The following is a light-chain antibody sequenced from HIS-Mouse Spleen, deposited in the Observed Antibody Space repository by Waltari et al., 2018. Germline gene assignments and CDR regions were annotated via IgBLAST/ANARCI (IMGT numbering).Light chain of an antibody. CDR3: QQRSNWLT. Sequence: IVFTHSPATLSWSPGERATLPGRASQIVSSYLAWYQQKPGQAPKLLIYDASNRATGIQARVSGSGSVTDFTLTISSIEPEDVAVDYCQQRSNWLTFGGGTKVEIK. CDR2: DAS. CDR1: QIVSSY. J-gene: IGKJ4*01. V-gene: IGKV3-11*01.